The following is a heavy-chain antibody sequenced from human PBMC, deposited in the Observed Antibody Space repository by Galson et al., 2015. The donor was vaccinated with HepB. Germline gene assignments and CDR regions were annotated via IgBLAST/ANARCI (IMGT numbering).Heavy chain of an antibody. CDR3: AREPIPPDSSGYDY. CDR2: IYTSGST. CDR1: DGSISSYC. Sequence: SETLSLTCTVSDGSISSYCWSWIRQPAGKGLEWIGRIYTSGSTNYNPSLKSRVTMSVDTSKNQFSLKLSSVTAADTAVYYCAREPIPPDSSGYDYWGQGTLVTVSS. V-gene: IGHV4-4*07. J-gene: IGHJ4*02. D-gene: IGHD6-19*01.